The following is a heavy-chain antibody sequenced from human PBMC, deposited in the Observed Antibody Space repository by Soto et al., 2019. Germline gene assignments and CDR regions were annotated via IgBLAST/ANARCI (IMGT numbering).Heavy chain of an antibody. CDR2: IYYSGST. Sequence: QLQLQELGPGLVKPSETLSLTCTVSGGSISSSSYYWGWIRQPPGKGLEWIGSIYYSGSTYYNPSLKSRVTISVDTSKNQFSLKLSSVTAADTAVYYCARREYDILTGYQGWFDPWGQGTLVTVSS. V-gene: IGHV4-39*01. CDR3: ARREYDILTGYQGWFDP. CDR1: GGSISSSSYY. J-gene: IGHJ5*02. D-gene: IGHD3-9*01.